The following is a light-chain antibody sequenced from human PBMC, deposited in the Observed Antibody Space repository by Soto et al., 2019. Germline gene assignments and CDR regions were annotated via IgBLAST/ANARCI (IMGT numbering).Light chain of an antibody. J-gene: IGLJ1*01. Sequence: QSALTQPPSASGTPGQRVTISCSGSSSNIGGKTVNWYQQLPGTVPKLLIYNSYQLPSGVPVRFSGSKSGTSASLAISGLQSEDEADYYCAAWDASLNGYVFGAGTKVTVL. CDR1: SSNIGGKT. CDR2: NSY. CDR3: AAWDASLNGYV. V-gene: IGLV1-44*01.